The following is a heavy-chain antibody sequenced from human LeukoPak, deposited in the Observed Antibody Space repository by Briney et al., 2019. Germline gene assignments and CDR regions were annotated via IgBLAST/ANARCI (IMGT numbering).Heavy chain of an antibody. CDR2: INPNNGGT. V-gene: IGHV1-2*02. Sequence: ASVKVSCKASGYTFTGYYMHWVRQAPGQGLEWMGRINPNNGGTNYAQKFQGRVTMTRDTSIGTAYMELSRLRSDDTAVYYCVRVRFCGSTSCLDYWGQGTLVTVSS. J-gene: IGHJ4*02. CDR1: GYTFTGYY. D-gene: IGHD2-2*01. CDR3: VRVRFCGSTSCLDY.